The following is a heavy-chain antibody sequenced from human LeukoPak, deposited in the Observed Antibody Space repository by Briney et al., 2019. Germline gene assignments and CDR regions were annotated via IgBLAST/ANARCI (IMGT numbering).Heavy chain of an antibody. Sequence: AGGSLRLSCAASGFTFSSYWMSWVRQAPGKGLEWVANIKQDGSEKYYVDSVKGRFTISRDNAKNSLYLQMNSLRAEDTAVYYCARVRKYCTNGVCSRYYFDYWGQGTLVTVSS. D-gene: IGHD2-8*01. CDR2: IKQDGSEK. J-gene: IGHJ4*02. V-gene: IGHV3-7*04. CDR1: GFTFSSYW. CDR3: ARVRKYCTNGVCSRYYFDY.